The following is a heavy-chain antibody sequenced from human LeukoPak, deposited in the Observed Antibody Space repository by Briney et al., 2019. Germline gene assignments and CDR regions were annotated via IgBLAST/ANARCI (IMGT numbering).Heavy chain of an antibody. J-gene: IGHJ6*03. D-gene: IGHD3-3*01. CDR2: ISTTGGTT. V-gene: IGHV3-23*01. CDR1: GLTFSSYG. Sequence: KPGGSLRLSCAASGLTFSSYGMSWVRQAPGRGLEWVSAISTTGGTTYYADSVRGRFTISRDNSKNTLYLQMNSLRAEDTAVYYCAKAKTLEGYYYYYMDVWGKGTTVTVSS. CDR3: AKAKTLEGYYYYYMDV.